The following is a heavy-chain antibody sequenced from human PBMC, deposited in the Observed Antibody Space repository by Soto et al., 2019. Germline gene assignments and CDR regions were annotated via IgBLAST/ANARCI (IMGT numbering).Heavy chain of an antibody. J-gene: IGHJ4*02. CDR1: GGSISGYY. CDR2: IYYSGIT. D-gene: IGHD6-19*01. Sequence: PSETLSLTCSVSGGSISGYYWSWIRQPPGKGLEWIGYIYYSGITSYNPSLKSRVTISVDTSKNQFSLKLSSVTAADTAVYYCARESIAVAGTFDYWGQGTLVTVSS. CDR3: ARESIAVAGTFDY. V-gene: IGHV4-59*01.